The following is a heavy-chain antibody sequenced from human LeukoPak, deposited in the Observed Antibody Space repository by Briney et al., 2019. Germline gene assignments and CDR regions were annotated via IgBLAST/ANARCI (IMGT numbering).Heavy chain of an antibody. CDR2: INYSGSA. CDR3: ARVYRDDFWSGYSTHFDY. J-gene: IGHJ4*02. CDR1: GCTISSYY. D-gene: IGHD3-3*01. Sequence: SETLSLTCTASGCTISSYYRSWIRQPPGKGLEWIGYINYSGSANSNPSLKSRVTISVDTSKHHFSLKLTSVTPPETAVYYCARVYRDDFWSGYSTHFDYWGQGTLVTVSS. V-gene: IGHV4-59*01.